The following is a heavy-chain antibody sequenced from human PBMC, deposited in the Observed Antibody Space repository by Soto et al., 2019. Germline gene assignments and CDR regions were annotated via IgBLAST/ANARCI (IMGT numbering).Heavy chain of an antibody. D-gene: IGHD3-10*01. V-gene: IGHV4-39*01. CDR1: GGSISSSSYY. Sequence: SETLSLTCTVSGGSISSSSYYWGWIRQPPGKELEWIGSIYYSGSTYYNPSLKSRVTISIDTSKNQFSLKLSSVTAADTAVYYCARAYYGSGTYFFYYYYYMDVWGKGTTVTVSS. CDR3: ARAYYGSGTYFFYYYYYMDV. CDR2: IYYSGST. J-gene: IGHJ6*03.